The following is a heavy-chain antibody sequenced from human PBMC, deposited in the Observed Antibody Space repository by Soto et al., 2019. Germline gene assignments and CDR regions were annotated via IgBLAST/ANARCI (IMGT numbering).Heavy chain of an antibody. J-gene: IGHJ4*02. CDR3: ARAPVGLDTISYFDY. D-gene: IGHD3-16*01. Sequence: LSVTAAVSDILYSRVGSELSWHRRHPGKGLEWVGYIYNGGSTYYRPSLESRMHMSLDATRNHYSLRLTSVTAADTAVYFCARAPVGLDTISYFDYWGQGKLVTVSS. CDR1: DILYSRVGSE. CDR2: IYNGGST. V-gene: IGHV4-30-2*05.